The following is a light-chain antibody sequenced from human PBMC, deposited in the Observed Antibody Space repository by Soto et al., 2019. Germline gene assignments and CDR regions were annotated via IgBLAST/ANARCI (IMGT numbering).Light chain of an antibody. Sequence: QSVLTQPPSASGSPGQSVIISCTGTSSDVGGYNYVSWYQQHPGKAPKLMIYEVTKRPSGVPDRFSGSRSGNTASLTVSGLQAEDEADYYCSSYAGSNNPYVFGTGTKLTVL. V-gene: IGLV2-8*01. CDR3: SSYAGSNNPYV. J-gene: IGLJ1*01. CDR1: SSDVGGYNY. CDR2: EVT.